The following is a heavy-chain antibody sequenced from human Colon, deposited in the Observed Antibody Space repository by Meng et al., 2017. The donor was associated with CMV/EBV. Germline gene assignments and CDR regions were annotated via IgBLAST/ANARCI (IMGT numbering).Heavy chain of an antibody. CDR1: NTDS. V-gene: IGHV3-30-3*01. J-gene: IGHJ3*02. CDR2: NTSEGNKE. CDR3: ARDMYHYDTSGLAPAFDI. D-gene: IGHD3-22*01. Sequence: NTDSIQWHQQGPGKGLAVVEVNTSEGNKEYYADSVQGRFIISRDNSQNTMFLQMNSLRVEDTAVYYCARDMYHYDTSGLAPAFDIWGQGTVVTVSS.